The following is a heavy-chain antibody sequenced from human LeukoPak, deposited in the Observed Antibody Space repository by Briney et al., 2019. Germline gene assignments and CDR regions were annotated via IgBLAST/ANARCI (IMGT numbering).Heavy chain of an antibody. V-gene: IGHV3-7*01. J-gene: IGHJ4*02. CDR2: IKQDGSEK. Sequence: GGSLRLSCAASGFTFSSYWMSWVRQVPGKGLEWVANIKQDGSEKYYVDSVKGRFTISRDNAKNSLYLQMNSLRAEDTAVYYCARWGYSYGYDIDYWGQGTLVTVSS. CDR1: GFTFSSYW. D-gene: IGHD5-18*01. CDR3: ARWGYSYGYDIDY.